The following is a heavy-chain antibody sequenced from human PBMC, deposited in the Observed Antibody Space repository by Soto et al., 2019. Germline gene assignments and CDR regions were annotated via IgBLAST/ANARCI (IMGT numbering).Heavy chain of an antibody. J-gene: IGHJ5*02. CDR2: IYQSGST. D-gene: IGHD6-6*01. V-gene: IGHV4-30-2*01. CDR1: GGSISSGGYS. CDR3: ARHGLSIAAPGGWFDP. Sequence: LSLTCAVSGGSISSGGYSWSWIRQPPGKGLEWIGYIYQSGSTYYNPSLKSRVTISVDRSRNQFSLKLSSVTAADTAVYYCARHGLSIAAPGGWFDPWGQGTLVTVSS.